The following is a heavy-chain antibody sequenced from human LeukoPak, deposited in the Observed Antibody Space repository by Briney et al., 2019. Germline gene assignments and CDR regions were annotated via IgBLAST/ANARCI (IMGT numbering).Heavy chain of an antibody. Sequence: SETLSLTCTVSGASISSSDYYWGWIRQPPGKVLEWIGSLYSGGLTYYNPSLKSRVTISVDTSKNQFSLKVTSVTAADTAVYSCASGGYSSGWYGSFDIWGQWTVVTVSS. J-gene: IGHJ3*02. D-gene: IGHD6-19*01. V-gene: IGHV4-39*01. CDR3: ASGGYSSGWYGSFDI. CDR1: GASISSSDYY. CDR2: LYSGGLT.